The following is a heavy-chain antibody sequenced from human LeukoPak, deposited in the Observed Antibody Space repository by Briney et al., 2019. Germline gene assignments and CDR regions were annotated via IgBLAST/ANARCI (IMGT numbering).Heavy chain of an antibody. CDR1: GVSINSDAYS. D-gene: IGHD5-18*01. V-gene: IGHV4-30-2*01. J-gene: IGHJ4*02. CDR3: ARVSYSYGFDDY. Sequence: SQTLSLTCTVSGVSINSDAYSWSWIRQPPGKGLEWIGYIYHSGNTYYNPSLKSRVIISLDTSKNQFSLKLSSVTAADTAVYYCARVSYSYGFDDYWGQGTLVTVSS. CDR2: IYHSGNT.